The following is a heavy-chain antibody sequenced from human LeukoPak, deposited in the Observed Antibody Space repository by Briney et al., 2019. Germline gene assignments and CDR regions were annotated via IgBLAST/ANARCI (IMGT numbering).Heavy chain of an antibody. J-gene: IGHJ4*02. CDR1: GFTFSSFT. Sequence: GGSLRLSCAASGFTFSSFTMNWVRQAPGKGLEWVSSISSSSSYIYSADSVKGRFTISRDNARNSLYLRMNSLRAEDTAVCYCARDPGAYSSSPIDYWGQGTLVTVSS. D-gene: IGHD6-6*01. V-gene: IGHV3-21*01. CDR3: ARDPGAYSSSPIDY. CDR2: ISSSSSYI.